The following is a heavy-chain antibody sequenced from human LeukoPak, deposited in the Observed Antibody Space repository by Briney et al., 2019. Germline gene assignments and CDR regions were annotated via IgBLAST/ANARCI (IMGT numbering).Heavy chain of an antibody. V-gene: IGHV4-30-2*01. Sequence: SETLSLTCTVSGGSISRSGYYWGWIRQPPGKGLEWIGYIYHSGSTYYNPSLKSRVTISVDRSKNQFSLKLSSVTAADTAVYYCATGGSGTSPGLFDYWGQGTLVTVSS. CDR1: GGSISRSGYY. CDR2: IYHSGST. CDR3: ATGGSGTSPGLFDY. D-gene: IGHD3-10*01. J-gene: IGHJ4*02.